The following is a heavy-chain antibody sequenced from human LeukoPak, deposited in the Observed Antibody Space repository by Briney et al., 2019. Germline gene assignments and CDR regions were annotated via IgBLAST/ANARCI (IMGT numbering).Heavy chain of an antibody. V-gene: IGHV1-8*03. CDR2: MNPNSGNT. Sequence: ASVKVSCKASGYSFSTYDINWVRQATGQGLEWMGWMNPNSGNTGFAQKFQGRATITRDTSISTAYMELSSLRSEDTAVYYCARAIRYQLLSDYWGQGTLVTVSS. CDR1: GYSFSTYD. J-gene: IGHJ4*02. D-gene: IGHD2-2*01. CDR3: ARAIRYQLLSDY.